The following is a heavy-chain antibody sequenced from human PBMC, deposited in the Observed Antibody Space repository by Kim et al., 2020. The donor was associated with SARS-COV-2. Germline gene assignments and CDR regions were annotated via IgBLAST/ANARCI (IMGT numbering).Heavy chain of an antibody. CDR1: GYSFTSYW. V-gene: IGHV5-51*01. CDR3: ARHFDWNDDGGSLDY. J-gene: IGHJ4*02. D-gene: IGHD1-1*01. Sequence: GESLKISCKGSGYSFTSYWIGWVRQMPGKGLEWMGIIYPGDSDTRYSPSFQGQVTISADKSISTAYLQWSSLKASDTAMYYCARHFDWNDDGGSLDYWGQGTLVTVSS. CDR2: IYPGDSDT.